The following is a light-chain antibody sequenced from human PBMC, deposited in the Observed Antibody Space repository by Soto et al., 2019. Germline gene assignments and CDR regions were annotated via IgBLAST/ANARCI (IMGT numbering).Light chain of an antibody. CDR2: GAS. CDR1: QSISTN. Sequence: EIVMTQSPATLSVSPGERATLSCRASQSISTNLAWYHQKPGQAPRLLIYGASTRATGIPARFSGSGSGTEFTLTISSLQSEDFAVYYCQQYYDWPITFGGGTKVDIK. CDR3: QQYYDWPIT. V-gene: IGKV3-15*01. J-gene: IGKJ4*01.